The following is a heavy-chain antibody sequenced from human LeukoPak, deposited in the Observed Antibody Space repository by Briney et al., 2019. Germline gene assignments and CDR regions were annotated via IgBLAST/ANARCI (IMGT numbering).Heavy chain of an antibody. CDR2: MNPNSGNT. CDR1: GYTFTSYN. J-gene: IGHJ4*02. Sequence: GASVKVSCKASGYTFTSYNINWVRQATGQGLEWMGWMNPNSGNTGYAQKFQGRVTITRNTSISTAYMELSSLRSEDTAVYYCARRTLTAAGYIDYWGQGTLVTVSS. D-gene: IGHD6-25*01. V-gene: IGHV1-8*03. CDR3: ARRTLTAAGYIDY.